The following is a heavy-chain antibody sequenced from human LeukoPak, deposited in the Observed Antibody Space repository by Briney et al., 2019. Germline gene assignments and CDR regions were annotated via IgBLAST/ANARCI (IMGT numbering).Heavy chain of an antibody. CDR2: IIPILGTA. V-gene: IGHV1-69*01. D-gene: IGHD3-22*01. CDR3: AVTRAPGNYYDSSGPNNWFDP. Sequence: SVKVSCKASGGTFSSYAISWVRQAPGQGLEWMGGIIPILGTANYAQKFQGRVTITADESTSTAYMELSSLRSEDTAVYYCAVTRAPGNYYDSSGPNNWFDPWGQGTLVTVSS. CDR1: GGTFSSYA. J-gene: IGHJ5*02.